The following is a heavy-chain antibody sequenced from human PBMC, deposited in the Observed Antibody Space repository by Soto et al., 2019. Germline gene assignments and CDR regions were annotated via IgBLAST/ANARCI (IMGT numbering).Heavy chain of an antibody. CDR3: ARGAGGPSGWGHWSDP. CDR2: ITHSATS. V-gene: IGHV4-38-2*02. D-gene: IGHD2-15*01. CDR1: GYSISSGCY. Sequence: SETLSLTCTVSGYSISSGCYWSWVRQTPGKGLEWIGSITHSATSFYNPSLRSRVTISMDTSNNNFSLKLHSLTATDTAVYDGARGAGGPSGWGHWSDPWGQGTLVTVSS. J-gene: IGHJ5*02.